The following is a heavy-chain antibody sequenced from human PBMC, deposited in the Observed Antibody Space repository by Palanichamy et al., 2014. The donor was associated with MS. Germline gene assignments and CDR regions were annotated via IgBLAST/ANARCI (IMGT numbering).Heavy chain of an antibody. CDR3: AKDNTYSGGSSRASYALDV. Sequence: QLLESGGGLVQPGESLRLSCAASGFTFSNYAMSWVRQAPGKGLEWVSAISGSGGYTYHADSVKGRFTISRDNSMNTLYLQMNALRAEDTAVYYCAKDNTYSGGSSRASYALDVWGQGTTVTVSS. CDR2: ISGSGGYT. J-gene: IGHJ6*02. V-gene: IGHV3-23*01. D-gene: IGHD2-15*01. CDR1: GFTFSNYA.